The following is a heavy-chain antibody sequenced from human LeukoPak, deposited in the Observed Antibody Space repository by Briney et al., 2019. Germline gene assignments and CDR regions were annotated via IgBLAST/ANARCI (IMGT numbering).Heavy chain of an antibody. V-gene: IGHV3-48*01. J-gene: IGHJ6*03. CDR1: GFTFSSYG. CDR2: ISTSSSTI. Sequence: GGSLSLSCTASGFTFSSYGMNWVRQAPGRGLEWLSYISTSSSTIYYADSVKGRFTISRDNAKNSLYLQMNSLRAEDTAVYYCARNYYYMDVWGKGATVTVSS. CDR3: ARNYYYMDV.